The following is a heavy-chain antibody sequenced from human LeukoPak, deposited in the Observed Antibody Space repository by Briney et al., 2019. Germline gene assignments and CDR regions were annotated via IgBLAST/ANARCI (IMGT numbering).Heavy chain of an antibody. CDR3: AREAGGGNLYYYYGMDV. J-gene: IGHJ6*02. CDR1: GYTFTSYG. CDR2: ISAYNGNT. V-gene: IGHV1-18*01. Sequence: GASVKVSCKASGYTFTSYGISWVRQAPGQGLEWMGWISAYNGNTNYAQKLQGRVTMTTDTSTSTAYMELRSLRSDDTAVYYCAREAGGGNLYYYYGMDVWGQGTTVTVSS. D-gene: IGHD4-23*01.